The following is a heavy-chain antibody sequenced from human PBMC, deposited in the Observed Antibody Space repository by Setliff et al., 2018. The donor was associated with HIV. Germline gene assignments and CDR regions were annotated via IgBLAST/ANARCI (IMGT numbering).Heavy chain of an antibody. V-gene: IGHV4-34*01. CDR3: VRWYYCVSGACYRADY. D-gene: IGHD2-21*02. Sequence: SETLSLTCSVYGTSFSDHYWSWVRQTPGKGLEWIGEMNQSGTTNYDPSLKSRVTMSIDTSERQFSLKLTSVTAADTAVYYCVRWYYCVSGACYRADYWGQGTMVTVSS. CDR1: GTSFSDHY. J-gene: IGHJ4*02. CDR2: MNQSGTT.